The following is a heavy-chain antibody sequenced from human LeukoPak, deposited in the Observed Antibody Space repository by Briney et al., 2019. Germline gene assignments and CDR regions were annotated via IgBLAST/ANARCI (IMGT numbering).Heavy chain of an antibody. CDR1: GFTFSDYY. J-gene: IGHJ4*02. V-gene: IGHV3-11*04. D-gene: IGHD2-2*01. CDR3: ASERDIVVVPAAHSSKGFGEFSSDY. Sequence: PGGPLRLSCAASGFTFSDYYMSWIRQAPGKGLEWVSYISSSGSTIYYADSVKGRFTISRDNAKNSLYLQMNSLRAEDTAVYYCASERDIVVVPAAHSSKGFGEFSSDYWGQGTLVTVSS. CDR2: ISSSGSTI.